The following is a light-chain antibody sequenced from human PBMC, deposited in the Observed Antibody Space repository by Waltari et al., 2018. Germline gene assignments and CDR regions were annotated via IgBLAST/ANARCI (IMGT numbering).Light chain of an antibody. CDR1: QDISNY. CDR2: DAS. Sequence: DIQMTQSPSSLSASVGDRVTITCQASQDISNYLNWYQQKPGKAPQLLIYDASNLETGVPSRFSGSGSGTDFTFTISSLQPEDIATYYCQQYDNLPYTFGQGTKLEIK. V-gene: IGKV1-33*01. CDR3: QQYDNLPYT. J-gene: IGKJ2*01.